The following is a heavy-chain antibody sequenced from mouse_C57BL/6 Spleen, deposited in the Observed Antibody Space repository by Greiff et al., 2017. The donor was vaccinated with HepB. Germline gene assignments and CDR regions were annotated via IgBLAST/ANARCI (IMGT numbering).Heavy chain of an antibody. CDR3: ARSRDYDYDGAMDY. D-gene: IGHD2-4*01. J-gene: IGHJ4*01. CDR2: INPSTGGT. V-gene: IGHV1-42*01. CDR1: GYSFTGYY. Sequence: VQLQQSGPELVKPGASVKISCKASGYSFTGYYMNWVKQSPEKSLEWIGEINPSTGGTTYNQKFKAKATLTVDKSSSTAYMQLKSLTSEDSAVYYCARSRDYDYDGAMDYWGQGTSVTVSS.